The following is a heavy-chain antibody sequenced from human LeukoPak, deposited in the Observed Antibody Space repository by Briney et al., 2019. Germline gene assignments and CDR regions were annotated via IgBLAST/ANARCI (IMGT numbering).Heavy chain of an antibody. V-gene: IGHV3-23*01. D-gene: IGHD6-13*01. CDR3: AKDRSSSWYFDY. J-gene: IGHJ4*02. CDR1: GFTFSTYA. Sequence: PGGSLRLSCAASGFTFSTYAMSWVRQAPGKGLEWVSVITGSGISTYYADSVKGRFTISRDNSKNTLYLQMSSLRAEDTAVYYCAKDRSSSWYFDYWGQGTLVTVSS. CDR2: ITGSGIST.